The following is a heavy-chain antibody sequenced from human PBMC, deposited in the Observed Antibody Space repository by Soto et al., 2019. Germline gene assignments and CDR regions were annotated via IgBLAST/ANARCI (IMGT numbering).Heavy chain of an antibody. V-gene: IGHV4-34*01. Sequence: PSETLSLTCAVYGGSFSGYYWGWIRQPPGKXLEWIGGIRHSGSTNYNPSLKSRVTISIDTSKNQFSLNLNSVTAADTAVYYCARVRTVTATFYYYYAMDVWGQGTTVTVSS. CDR2: IRHSGST. CDR3: ARVRTVTATFYYYYAMDV. J-gene: IGHJ6*02. D-gene: IGHD2-21*02. CDR1: GGSFSGYY.